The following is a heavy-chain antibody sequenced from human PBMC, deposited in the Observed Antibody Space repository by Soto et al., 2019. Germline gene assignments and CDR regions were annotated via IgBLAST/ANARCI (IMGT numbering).Heavy chain of an antibody. CDR1: GGSISRSSYY. CDR2: IYYSGST. D-gene: IGHD6-19*01. Sequence: PSDTLSLTCTLFGGSISRSSYYWGWIRQPPGKGLEWIGSIYYSGSTYYNPSLKSRVTISVDTSKNQFSLKLRSVTAADTAVYYCARGIAVIKRVRFDEWGQGTLGSVSS. CDR3: ARGIAVIKRVRFDE. J-gene: IGHJ4*02. V-gene: IGHV4-39*01.